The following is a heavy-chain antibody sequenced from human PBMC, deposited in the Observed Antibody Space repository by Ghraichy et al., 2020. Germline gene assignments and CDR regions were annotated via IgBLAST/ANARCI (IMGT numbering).Heavy chain of an antibody. D-gene: IGHD2-21*01. Sequence: GESLNISCAASGFTFRSYGMHWVRQAPGKGLEWVALTSYDGSNKYYADSVKGRFTISRDNSKNTLYLQMDSLRAEDTAVYYCAKDYDAHCGGECSFFDYWGQGNLVTGSS. CDR2: TSYDGSNK. CDR3: AKDYDAHCGGECSFFDY. J-gene: IGHJ4*02. V-gene: IGHV3-30*18. CDR1: GFTFRSYG.